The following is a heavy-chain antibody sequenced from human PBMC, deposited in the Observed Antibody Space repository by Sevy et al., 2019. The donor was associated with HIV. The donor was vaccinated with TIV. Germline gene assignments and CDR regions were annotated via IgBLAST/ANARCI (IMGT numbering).Heavy chain of an antibody. Sequence: VGSLRLSCAASGFTFSSYAMHWVRQAPGKGLEWVAVISYDGSNKYYTDSVKGRFTISRDNSKNTLYLQMNSLRAEDTAVYYCARDQHDYGGNLRTGWFDPWGQGTLVTVSS. J-gene: IGHJ5*02. D-gene: IGHD4-17*01. V-gene: IGHV3-30-3*01. CDR3: ARDQHDYGGNLRTGWFDP. CDR2: ISYDGSNK. CDR1: GFTFSSYA.